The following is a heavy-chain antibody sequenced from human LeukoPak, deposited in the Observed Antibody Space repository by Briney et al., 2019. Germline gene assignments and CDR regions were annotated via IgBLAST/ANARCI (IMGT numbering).Heavy chain of an antibody. CDR1: GFTFSDYY. J-gene: IGHJ4*02. CDR2: ISSSGSTV. CDR3: AIHMTMIVVVPYFDY. V-gene: IGHV3-11*04. Sequence: PGGSLRLSCAASGFTFSDYYMSWIRQAPGKGLEWLSYISSSGSTVYYADSVKGRFTVSRDNAKNSLYLHMNSLRAEDTAVYYCAIHMTMIVVVPYFDYLGQGTLVTVSS. D-gene: IGHD3-22*01.